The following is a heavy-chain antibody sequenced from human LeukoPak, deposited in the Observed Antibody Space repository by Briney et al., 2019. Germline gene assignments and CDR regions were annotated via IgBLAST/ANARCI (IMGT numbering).Heavy chain of an antibody. J-gene: IGHJ5*02. V-gene: IGHV1-2*02. CDR3: ARESACGTTNCLAPADWLDP. CDR1: GYTFTGYY. D-gene: IGHD2-2*01. CDR2: ISPNSGDT. Sequence: GASVKVSCRASGYTFTGYYMHWVRRAPGQGLEWMGWISPNSGDTDIAQKFQGRVTMTRDTSIATSYMEVDSLTSDDTAVYYCARESACGTTNCLAPADWLDPWGQGTLVIVSS.